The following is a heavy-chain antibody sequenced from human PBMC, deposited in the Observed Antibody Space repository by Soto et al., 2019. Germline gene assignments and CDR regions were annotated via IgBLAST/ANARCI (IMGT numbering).Heavy chain of an antibody. V-gene: IGHV3-23*01. D-gene: IGHD1-1*01. CDR3: TRETIVGTTGLDS. Sequence: EVQLLESGGDLVQPGGSLRLSCAASGFNVGAFAVNWVRQAPGKGLEWVAGISVSDVFIYYSDSVRGRFYISRDASENILYLQMNSLRVDDTALYYCTRETIVGTTGLDSWGPGTLVTVSS. J-gene: IGHJ4*02. CDR2: ISVSDVFI. CDR1: GFNVGAFA.